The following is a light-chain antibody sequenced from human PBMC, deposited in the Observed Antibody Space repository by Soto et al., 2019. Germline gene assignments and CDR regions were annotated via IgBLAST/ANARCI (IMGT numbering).Light chain of an antibody. CDR3: SSYSISTAYL. Sequence: SVLTQHASVSGSPGQSINISCTGTSSDVGGYDYVSWYQLHPGNAPKLMVFEVNNRPSGVSYRFSGSKSGNTASLTISGLQAEDEADYFCSSYSISTAYLFGTGTKVTV. V-gene: IGLV2-14*01. CDR1: SSDVGGYDY. J-gene: IGLJ1*01. CDR2: EVN.